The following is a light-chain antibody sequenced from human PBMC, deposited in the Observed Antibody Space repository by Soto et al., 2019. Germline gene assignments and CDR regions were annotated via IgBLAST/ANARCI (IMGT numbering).Light chain of an antibody. CDR3: PHYYSYQRT. CDR1: QGISSY. J-gene: IGKJ1*01. V-gene: IGKV1-8*01. Sequence: AVRMTQSPSSFSASTGDRVTITCRASQGISSYLAWYQQKPGKAPKLLIYAASTLQSGVPSRFSGSGSGTDFTLTISCLQSEDFATYYCPHYYSYQRTVGHGTKVDVK. CDR2: AAS.